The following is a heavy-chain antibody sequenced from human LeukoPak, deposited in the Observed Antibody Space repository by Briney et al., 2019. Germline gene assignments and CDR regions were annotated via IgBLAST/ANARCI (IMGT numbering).Heavy chain of an antibody. CDR1: GGSISGYY. Sequence: SETLSLTCTVSGGSISGYYWSWIRQPPGKGLEWIAYIYYSGSTNYNPSLKSRATISVDTSKNQFSLKLTSVTAADTAVYYCARDQRGSSSLDYWGQGTLVTVSS. J-gene: IGHJ4*02. CDR3: ARDQRGSSSLDY. CDR2: IYYSGST. D-gene: IGHD6-13*01. V-gene: IGHV4-59*01.